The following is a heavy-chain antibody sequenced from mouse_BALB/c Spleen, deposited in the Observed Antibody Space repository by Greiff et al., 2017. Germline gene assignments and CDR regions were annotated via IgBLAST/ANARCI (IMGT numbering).Heavy chain of an antibody. Sequence: EVMLVESGGGLVQPGGSLKLSCAASGFTFSSYGMSWVRQTPDKRLELVATINSNGGSTYYPDSVKGRFTISRDNAKNTLYLQMSSLKSEDTAMYYSARDRGTLFAYWGQGTLVTVSA. D-gene: IGHD3-1*01. V-gene: IGHV5-6-3*01. CDR1: GFTFSSYG. CDR3: ARDRGTLFAY. CDR2: INSNGGST. J-gene: IGHJ3*01.